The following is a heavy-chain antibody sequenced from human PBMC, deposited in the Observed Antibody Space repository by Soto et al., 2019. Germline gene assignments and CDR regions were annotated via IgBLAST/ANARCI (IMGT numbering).Heavy chain of an antibody. CDR2: IYYSGGT. D-gene: IGHD6-19*01. Sequence: SDTIALTCTASGGGLSRGGNFQTWARQPPGKGLEWLGYIYYSGGTNYNPSLKSRVTISLDKSKSQFSLRLISVTAADTAVYYCTREQSDDNYFDPWGQGTLVMVYS. J-gene: IGHJ5*02. CDR3: TREQSDDNYFDP. CDR1: GGGLSRGGNF. V-gene: IGHV4-61*08.